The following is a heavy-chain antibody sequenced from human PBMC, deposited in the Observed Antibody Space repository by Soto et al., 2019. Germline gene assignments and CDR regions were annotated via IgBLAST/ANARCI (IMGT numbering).Heavy chain of an antibody. CDR1: GLPFRDAW. J-gene: IGHJ4*02. CDR2: IRSKIHGGTA. Sequence: EVLLVESGGGLVKPGGSLRVSCAASGLPFRDAWMTWVRQAPGKGLEWVGHIRSKIHGGTAEHAAPVQGRFTISRDDSTDTVYLQMNSLKIEDTAIYYCAKDVTFTGGGDLVYWGQGTLVTISS. D-gene: IGHD3-16*02. CDR3: AKDVTFTGGGDLVY. V-gene: IGHV3-15*01.